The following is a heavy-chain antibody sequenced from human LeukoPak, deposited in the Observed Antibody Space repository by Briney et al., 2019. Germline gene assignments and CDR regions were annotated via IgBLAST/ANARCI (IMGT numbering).Heavy chain of an antibody. Sequence: PSETLSLTCAVYGGSFSGYYWSWIRQPPGKGLEWIGEINHSGSTNYNPSLKSRVTISVDTSKNQFSLKLSSVTAADTAVYYCARGRGRRIAVAGGIDYWGQGTLVTVSS. CDR1: GGSFSGYY. CDR3: ARGRGRRIAVAGGIDY. V-gene: IGHV4-34*01. J-gene: IGHJ4*02. CDR2: INHSGST. D-gene: IGHD6-19*01.